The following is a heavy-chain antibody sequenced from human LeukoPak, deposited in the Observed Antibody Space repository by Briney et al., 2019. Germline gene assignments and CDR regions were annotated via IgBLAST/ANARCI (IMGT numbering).Heavy chain of an antibody. D-gene: IGHD7-27*01. CDR3: AIDPNWGTHS. CDR1: GFTFSTYT. J-gene: IGHJ4*02. V-gene: IGHV3-23*01. Sequence: GGSLSLSCAASGFTFSTYTMYWVRHPPGKRLEWVSIIGSSGGGIHYADSVKGRFTISRDNSKNALYLQMNSLRVEDTAVYYCAIDPNWGTHSWGQGVLVTVSS. CDR2: IGSSGGGI.